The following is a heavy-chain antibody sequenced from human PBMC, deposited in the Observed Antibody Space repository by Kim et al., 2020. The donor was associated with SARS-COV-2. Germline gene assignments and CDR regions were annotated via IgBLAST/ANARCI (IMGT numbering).Heavy chain of an antibody. CDR2: IKQDGSEK. CDR3: AREPLCSSNCCYFDAFDI. Sequence: GGSLRLSCAASGFTFSSYWMSWVRQAPGKGLEWVANIKQDGSEKYYVDSVKGRFTISRDNAKNSLYLQMNSLRAEDTAVYYCAREPLCSSNCCYFDAFDIWGQGTMVTVSS. D-gene: IGHD2-2*01. J-gene: IGHJ3*02. CDR1: GFTFSSYW. V-gene: IGHV3-7*01.